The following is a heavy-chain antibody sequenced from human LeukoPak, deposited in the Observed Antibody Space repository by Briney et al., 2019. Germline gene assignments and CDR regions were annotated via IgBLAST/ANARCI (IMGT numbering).Heavy chain of an antibody. CDR1: GGSISSSNW. D-gene: IGHD3-9*01. V-gene: IGHV4-4*02. J-gene: IGHJ3*02. CDR2: IYHSGST. Sequence: SETLSLTCAVSGGSISSSNWWGWVRQPPGKGLEWIGEIYHSGSTNYNPSLKSRVTISVDKSKNQFSLKLSSVTAADTAVYYCARLRGYYDILLRTLGDAFDIWGQGTMVTVSS. CDR3: ARLRGYYDILLRTLGDAFDI.